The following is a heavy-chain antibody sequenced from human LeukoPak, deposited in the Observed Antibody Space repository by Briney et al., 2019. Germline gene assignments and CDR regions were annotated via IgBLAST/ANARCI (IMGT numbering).Heavy chain of an antibody. V-gene: IGHV1-46*01. CDR3: ARVTENDPGDY. D-gene: IGHD1-1*01. Sequence: ASVKVSCKASGYTFTSYYMHWVRQAPGQGLEWMGIINPSGGSTSYAQKFQGRVTMTRDTSTSTVYMELSSLRSKDTAVYYCARVTENDPGDYWGQGTLVTVSS. CDR1: GYTFTSYY. CDR2: INPSGGST. J-gene: IGHJ4*02.